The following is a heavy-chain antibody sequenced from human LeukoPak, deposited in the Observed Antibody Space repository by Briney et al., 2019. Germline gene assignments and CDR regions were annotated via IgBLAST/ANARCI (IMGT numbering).Heavy chain of an antibody. Sequence: ASVEVSCKASGYTFTSYGISWVRQAPGQGLEWMGWISAYNGNTNYAQKLQGRVTMTTDTSTSTAYMELRSLRSEDTAVYYCARDRGEDPRGAFDIWGQGTMVTVSS. CDR2: ISAYNGNT. D-gene: IGHD3-10*01. V-gene: IGHV1-18*01. CDR1: GYTFTSYG. CDR3: ARDRGEDPRGAFDI. J-gene: IGHJ3*02.